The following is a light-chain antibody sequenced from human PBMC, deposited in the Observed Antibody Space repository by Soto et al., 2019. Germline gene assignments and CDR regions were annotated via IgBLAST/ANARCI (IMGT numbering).Light chain of an antibody. CDR3: QQYNSWPLT. Sequence: ENVLTQSPGTLSLSPGERATLSCRASQSVSRSYLAWYQHKPGQAPRLLIFGASTRATGIPDRFSGSGSGADFTLIISRLQSEDFAVYYCQQYNSWPLTFGGGTKVDIK. V-gene: IGKV3-20*01. CDR1: QSVSRSY. CDR2: GAS. J-gene: IGKJ4*01.